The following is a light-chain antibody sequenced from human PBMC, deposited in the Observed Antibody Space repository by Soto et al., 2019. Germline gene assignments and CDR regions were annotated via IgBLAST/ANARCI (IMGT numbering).Light chain of an antibody. CDR2: GAS. CDR1: QSVSSN. Sequence: EIVMTQSPATLSVSPGERATLSCRASQSVSSNLAWYQQKPGQAPRLLIYGASTRATGIPARFSGSGSGTEFTLTSSSLHSEDFAVYYCQQYNNWPSISFGQGTRLEIK. CDR3: QQYNNWPSIS. V-gene: IGKV3-15*01. J-gene: IGKJ5*01.